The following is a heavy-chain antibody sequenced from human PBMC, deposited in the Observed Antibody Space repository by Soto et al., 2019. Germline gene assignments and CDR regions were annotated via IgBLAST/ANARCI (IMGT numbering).Heavy chain of an antibody. Sequence: GASVKVSCKASGYTFTSYGISWVRQAPGQGLEWMGWISAYNGNTNYAQKLQGRVTMTTDTSTSTAYMELRSLRSDDTAVYYCARFRTGTNPGGYWFDPWGQGTLVTVSS. D-gene: IGHD1-7*01. CDR2: ISAYNGNT. J-gene: IGHJ5*02. CDR1: GYTFTSYG. V-gene: IGHV1-18*04. CDR3: ARFRTGTNPGGYWFDP.